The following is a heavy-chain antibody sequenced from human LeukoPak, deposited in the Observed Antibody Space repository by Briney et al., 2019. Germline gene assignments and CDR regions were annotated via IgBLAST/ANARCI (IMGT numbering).Heavy chain of an antibody. CDR1: GYTFTSYY. D-gene: IGHD3-22*01. CDR2: INPSGGST. CDR3: ARAPSSGYSDNWFDP. V-gene: IGHV1-46*01. J-gene: IGHJ5*02. Sequence: ASVKVSFKASGYTFTSYYMHWVRQAPGQGREWMGIINPSGGSTSYAQKFQGRVTITRDMSTSTVYMELSSLRSEDTAVYYCARAPSSGYSDNWFDPWGQGTLVTVSS.